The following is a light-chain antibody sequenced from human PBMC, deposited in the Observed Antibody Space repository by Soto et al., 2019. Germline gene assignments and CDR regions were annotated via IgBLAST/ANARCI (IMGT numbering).Light chain of an antibody. Sequence: EIVLTQSPVILSLSPGDRATLSCRASQSVSSFIAWYQQKPGQAPRLLIYDAFNRASGIPARFSGSGAGTDFTLTISSLSPEDFAISDLQQRRRWPSYGPATKLDVK. CDR2: DAF. J-gene: IGKJ3*01. CDR1: QSVSSF. CDR3: QQRRRWPS. V-gene: IGKV3-11*01.